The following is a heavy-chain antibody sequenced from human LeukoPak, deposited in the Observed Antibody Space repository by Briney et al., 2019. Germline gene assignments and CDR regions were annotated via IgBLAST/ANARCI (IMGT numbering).Heavy chain of an antibody. CDR1: GGTFSSYA. CDR2: IIPIFGTA. D-gene: IGHD3-10*01. CDR3: ARDRKTSWMGSEGFGGNWFDP. Sequence: SVKVSCKASGGTFSSYAISWVRQAPGQGLEWMGGIIPIFGTANYAQKFQGRVTITTDESTSTACMELSSLRSEDTAVYYCARDRKTSWMGSEGFGGNWFDPWGQGTLVTVSS. V-gene: IGHV1-69*05. J-gene: IGHJ5*02.